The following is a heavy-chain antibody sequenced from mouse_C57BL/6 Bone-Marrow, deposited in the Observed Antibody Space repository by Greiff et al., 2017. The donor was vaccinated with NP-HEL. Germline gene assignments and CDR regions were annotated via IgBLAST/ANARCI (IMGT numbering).Heavy chain of an antibody. CDR3: ARGYYYGSSWGYAMDY. D-gene: IGHD1-1*01. CDR1: GFNIKNTY. V-gene: IGHV14-3*01. J-gene: IGHJ4*01. Sequence: VQLQQSVAELVRPGASVKLSCTASGFNIKNTYMHWVKQRPEQGLEWIGRIDPANGNTKNAPKVQGKATITADTPSNTAYLQLSSLTSEDTAIYYFARGYYYGSSWGYAMDYWGQGTSVTVSS. CDR2: IDPANGNT.